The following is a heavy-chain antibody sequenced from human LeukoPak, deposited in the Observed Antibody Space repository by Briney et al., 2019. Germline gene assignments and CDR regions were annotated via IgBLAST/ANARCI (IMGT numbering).Heavy chain of an antibody. D-gene: IGHD2-21*02. J-gene: IGHJ4*02. CDR1: GDXISSNY. CDR3: ARGAGCCGGDCYSSDS. V-gene: IGHV4-59*01. Sequence: SETLSLTCSAPGDXISSNYWXWXRXPPGXGLXXIXXMYNIXSTNYNPSLXSRVTISVETSKNQFSLMLSSVIAADTAVYFCARGAGCCGGDCYSSDSWGQGTLVTVSS. CDR2: MYNIXST.